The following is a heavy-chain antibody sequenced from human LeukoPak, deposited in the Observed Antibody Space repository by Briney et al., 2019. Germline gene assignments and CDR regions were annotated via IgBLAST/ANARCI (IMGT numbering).Heavy chain of an antibody. CDR1: GFTLSRNN. D-gene: IGHD2-15*01. CDR3: ARDRSECSGGSCYSGGFDY. J-gene: IGHJ4*02. V-gene: IGHV3-53*01. CDR2: IYSGGST. Sequence: TGGSLRLLRAASGFTLSRNNMSCVRHAPGKGLEWGSDIYSGGSTYYADSVKGRFTVSRDNSKNTLYLQMNSLRAEDTAVYYCARDRSECSGGSCYSGGFDYWGQGTLVTVSS.